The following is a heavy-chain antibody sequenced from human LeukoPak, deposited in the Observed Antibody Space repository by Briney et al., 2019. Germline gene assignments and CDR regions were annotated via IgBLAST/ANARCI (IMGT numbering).Heavy chain of an antibody. CDR3: ARDTTVTTVPFDY. J-gene: IGHJ4*02. D-gene: IGHD4-17*01. CDR1: GYTFTVYY. V-gene: IGHV1-2*02. CDR2: INPNSGGT. Sequence: ASVTVSCKASGYTFTVYYMHWVRQAPGQGLEWMGWINPNSGGTNYAQKFQGRVTMTRDTSISTAYMELSRLRSDDTAVYYCARDTTVTTVPFDYWGQGTLVTVSS.